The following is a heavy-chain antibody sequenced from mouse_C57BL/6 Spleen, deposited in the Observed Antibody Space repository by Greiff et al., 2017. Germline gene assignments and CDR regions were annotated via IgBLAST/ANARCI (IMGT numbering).Heavy chain of an antibody. D-gene: IGHD2-3*01. J-gene: IGHJ3*01. CDR1: GYAFSSYW. Sequence: VQLQQSGAELVKPGASVKISCKASGYAFSSYWMNWVKQRPGQGLEWIGQIYPGDGDTNYNGKFKGKATLTADKSSSTAYMQLSSLTSEDSAVYFCARSVYDGYRGCAYWGQGTLVTVSA. CDR2: IYPGDGDT. CDR3: ARSVYDGYRGCAY. V-gene: IGHV1-80*01.